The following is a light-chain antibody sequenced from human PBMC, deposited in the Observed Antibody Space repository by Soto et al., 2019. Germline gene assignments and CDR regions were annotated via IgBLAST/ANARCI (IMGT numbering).Light chain of an antibody. CDR1: QSISSG. J-gene: IGKJ1*01. V-gene: IGKV1-5*03. CDR3: QKYNSSPT. Sequence: DIQMTQSPSTLSASVGDRVTITCRASQSISSGLAWYQQKPGKAPKLLIYKASSLESAVTSRFSGSGSGTEITITISSLQPVDFATYYCQKYNSSPTFGQGTKVEIK. CDR2: KAS.